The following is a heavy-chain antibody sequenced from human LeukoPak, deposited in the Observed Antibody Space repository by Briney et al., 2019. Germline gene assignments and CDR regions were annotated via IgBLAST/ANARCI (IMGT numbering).Heavy chain of an antibody. V-gene: IGHV4-30-2*01. J-gene: IGHJ4*02. CDR2: IFHSGST. CDR3: ARSDILTGYQSY. Sequence: PSQTLSLTCTVSGGSIISGGCYWSWLRQPPGKGLEWIGYIFHSGSTNYNPSLKSRVTISVDTSKNQFSLKLSSVTAADTAVYYCARSDILTGYQSYWGQGTLVTVSS. D-gene: IGHD3-9*01. CDR1: GGSIISGGCY.